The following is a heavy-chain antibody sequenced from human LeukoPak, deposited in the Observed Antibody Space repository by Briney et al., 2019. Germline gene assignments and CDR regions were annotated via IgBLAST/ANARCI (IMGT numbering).Heavy chain of an antibody. Sequence: GGSLRLSCAASGFTFSSSGMHWVRQAPGKGLEWVAFIRYDGSNKYYADSVKGRFTISRDNSKNTLYLQMNSLRAEDTAVYYYAKDTTPPKAGLDPWGQGTLVTVSS. CDR3: AKDTTPPKAGLDP. J-gene: IGHJ5*02. CDR2: IRYDGSNK. V-gene: IGHV3-30*02. CDR1: GFTFSSSG. D-gene: IGHD1-14*01.